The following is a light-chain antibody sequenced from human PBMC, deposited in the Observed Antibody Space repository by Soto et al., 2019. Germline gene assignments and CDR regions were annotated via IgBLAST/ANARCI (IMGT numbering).Light chain of an antibody. Sequence: DLQMTQSPSTLSSSLGDRVTITCRASQSISSWLAWYQQKPGKAPKLLIYDASSLESGVQSSFSGSGSGTEFTLTISSLQPDDFATYYCKQYNSYRTCGQGTQVDIK. V-gene: IGKV1-5*01. CDR1: QSISSW. CDR3: KQYNSYRT. CDR2: DAS. J-gene: IGKJ1*01.